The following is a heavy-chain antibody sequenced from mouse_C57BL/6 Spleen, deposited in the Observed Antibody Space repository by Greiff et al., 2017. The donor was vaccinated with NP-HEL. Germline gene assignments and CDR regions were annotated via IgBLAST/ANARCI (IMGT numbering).Heavy chain of an antibody. Sequence: QVQLQQPGAELVKPGASVKLSCKASGYTFTSYWMHWVKQRPGQGLEWIGMIHPNSGSTNYNEKFKSKATLTVDKSSSTAYMQLSSLTSEDSAVYYCARGGAWDVSWFAYWGQGTLVTVSA. CDR2: IHPNSGST. CDR1: GYTFTSYW. D-gene: IGHD4-1*01. V-gene: IGHV1-64*01. CDR3: ARGGAWDVSWFAY. J-gene: IGHJ3*01.